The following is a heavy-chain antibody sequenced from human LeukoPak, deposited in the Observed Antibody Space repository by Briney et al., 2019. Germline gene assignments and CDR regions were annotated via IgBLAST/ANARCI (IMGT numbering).Heavy chain of an antibody. J-gene: IGHJ4*02. CDR3: GSLTVVARDH. CDR2: INSDGSAT. V-gene: IGHV3-74*01. Sequence: PGGSLRLSRAAFGFSFSTHWMHWVRQAPGKGLVYVAQINSDGSATAYADSVKGRFTISRDNAKNTLYLDMSSLRAEDTAVYYCGSLTVVARDHWGQGTLVTVSS. D-gene: IGHD3-22*01. CDR1: GFSFSTHW.